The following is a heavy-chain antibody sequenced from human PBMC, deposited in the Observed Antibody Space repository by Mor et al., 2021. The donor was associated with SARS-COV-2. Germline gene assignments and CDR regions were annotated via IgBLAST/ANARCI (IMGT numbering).Heavy chain of an antibody. D-gene: IGHD3-3*01. CDR3: ARLSDPLYYDYYYYYGMDV. Sequence: RYSPSFQGQVTISADKSISTAYLQWSSLKASDTAMYYCARLSDPLYYDYYYYYGMDVWGQGTTVTVSS. V-gene: IGHV5-51*01. J-gene: IGHJ6*01.